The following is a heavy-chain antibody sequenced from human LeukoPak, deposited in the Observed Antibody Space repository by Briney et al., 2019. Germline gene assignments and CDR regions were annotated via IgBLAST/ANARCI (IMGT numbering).Heavy chain of an antibody. CDR2: IYYSGST. CDR3: ARINFMDYYDSSGYYKGGDAFDI. V-gene: IGHV4-59*01. J-gene: IGHJ3*02. Sequence: SETLSLTCTVSGGSISSYYWSWIRQPPGKGLEWIGYIYYSGSTNYNPSLKSRVTISADTSKNQFSLKLSSVTAADTAVYYCARINFMDYYDSSGYYKGGDAFDIWGQGTMVTVSS. D-gene: IGHD3-22*01. CDR1: GGSISSYY.